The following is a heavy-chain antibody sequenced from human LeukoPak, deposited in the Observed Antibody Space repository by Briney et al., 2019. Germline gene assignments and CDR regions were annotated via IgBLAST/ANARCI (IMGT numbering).Heavy chain of an antibody. Sequence: SETLSLTCTVSGGSISSYYWSWIRQPPGKGLEWIGYIYYSGSTNYNPSLKSRVTISVDTSKSQFSLKLSSVTAADTAVYYCARLGGYGYFDYWGQGTLVTVSS. CDR3: ARLGGYGYFDY. CDR2: IYYSGST. CDR1: GGSISSYY. D-gene: IGHD5-12*01. V-gene: IGHV4-59*01. J-gene: IGHJ4*02.